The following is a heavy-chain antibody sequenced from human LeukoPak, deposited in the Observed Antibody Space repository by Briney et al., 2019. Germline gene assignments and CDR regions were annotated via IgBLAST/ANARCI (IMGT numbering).Heavy chain of an antibody. V-gene: IGHV3-23*01. J-gene: IGHJ4*02. D-gene: IGHD2-15*01. CDR1: GFTFSSYA. Sequence: GGSLRLSCAASGFTFSSYAMSWVRQAPGKGLEWVSDISGSGGTTYYADSVKGRFIISRDNSKNTLYLQMNSLRAEDTAVYYCAKGGDGSYYSRADCWGQGTLVTVSS. CDR2: ISGSGGTT. CDR3: AKGGDGSYYSRADC.